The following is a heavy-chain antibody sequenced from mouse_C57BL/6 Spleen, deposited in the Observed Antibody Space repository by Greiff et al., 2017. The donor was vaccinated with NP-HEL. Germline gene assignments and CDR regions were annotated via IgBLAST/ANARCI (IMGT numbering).Heavy chain of an antibody. J-gene: IGHJ3*01. D-gene: IGHD4-1*01. V-gene: IGHV1-69*01. CDR2: IDPSDSYT. Sequence: QVQLQQSGAELVMPGASVKLSCKASGYTFTSYWMHWVKQRPGQGLEWIGEIDPSDSYTNYNQKFKGKSTLTVDKSSSTAYMQLSSLTSEDSAVYYCALGCNTWFAYWGQGTLVTVSA. CDR1: GYTFTSYW. CDR3: ALGCNTWFAY.